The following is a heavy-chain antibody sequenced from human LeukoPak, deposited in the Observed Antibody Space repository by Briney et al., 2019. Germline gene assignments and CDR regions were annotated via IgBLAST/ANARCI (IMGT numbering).Heavy chain of an antibody. CDR2: ISYDGSNK. CDR1: GFTFSSYA. V-gene: IGHV3-30*04. Sequence: GGSLRLSCAASGFTFSSYAMHWVRQAPGKGLEWVAVISYDGSNKYYADSVKGRFTISRDNSKNTLYLQMNSLRAEDTAVYYCAKEHDYYYGSGSSPRPRGAFDIWGQGTMVTVSS. D-gene: IGHD3-10*01. J-gene: IGHJ3*02. CDR3: AKEHDYYYGSGSSPRPRGAFDI.